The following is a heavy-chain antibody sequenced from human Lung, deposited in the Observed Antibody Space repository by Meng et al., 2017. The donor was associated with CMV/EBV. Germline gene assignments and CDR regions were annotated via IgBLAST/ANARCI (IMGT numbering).Heavy chain of an antibody. D-gene: IGHD2-2*02. J-gene: IGHJ5*02. V-gene: IGHV4-34*01. CDR1: GGSFSGYY. CDR2: INHSGST. Sequence: SXTXSLXCAVYGGSFSGYYWSWIRQPPGKGLEWIGEINHSGSTNYNPSLKSRVTISVDTSKNQFSLKLSSVTAADTAVYYCARASRYCSSTSCYRRGWFDPXGQGTLVTVSS. CDR3: ARASRYCSSTSCYRRGWFDP.